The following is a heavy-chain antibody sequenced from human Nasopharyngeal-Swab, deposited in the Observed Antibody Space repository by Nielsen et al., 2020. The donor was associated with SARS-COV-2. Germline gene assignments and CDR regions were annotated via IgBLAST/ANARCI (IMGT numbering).Heavy chain of an antibody. D-gene: IGHD3-22*01. J-gene: IGHJ5*02. CDR1: GFTFTTYT. CDR3: ARKGLYDSSGYPFDP. V-gene: IGHV3-21*01. Sequence: GESLKIPCAASGFTFTTYTMNWVRQAPGKGLEWVSSISHSTTYIWYADSVKDRLTISRDNAKNSLYLQMNNLRADDTAIYYCARKGLYDSSGYPFDPWGQGTLVTVSS. CDR2: ISHSTTYI.